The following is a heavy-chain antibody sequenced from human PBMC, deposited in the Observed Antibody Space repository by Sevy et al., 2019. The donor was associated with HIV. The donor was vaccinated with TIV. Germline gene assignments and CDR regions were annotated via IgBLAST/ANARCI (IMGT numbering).Heavy chain of an antibody. V-gene: IGHV3-30*03. CDR1: GFTFSGYG. D-gene: IGHD5-12*01. J-gene: IGHJ3*02. Sequence: GGTLRLCCAVSGFTFSGYGVHWVRQAPGKGLEWVSVISYDGSNKYYADTVNGRFTISRDNSKNSLYLQMISLRVEDSAVYYCHSGYDSDATDIWGVGTMVTVSS. CDR2: ISYDGSNK. CDR3: HSGYDSDATDI.